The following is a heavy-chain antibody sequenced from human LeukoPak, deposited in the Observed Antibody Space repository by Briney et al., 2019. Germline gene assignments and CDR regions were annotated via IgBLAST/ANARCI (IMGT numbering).Heavy chain of an antibody. D-gene: IGHD1-26*01. J-gene: IGHJ4*02. V-gene: IGHV3-30*04. CDR1: GFPFSDNA. CDR3: AREEEWELPDY. CDR2: ISFDGSNK. Sequence: GGSLRLSCTASGFPFSDNAMHWVRQAPGKGLEWVAVISFDGSNKYYADSVKGRFTVSRDNSKNTLYLQIHSLRGEDTAMYFCAREEEWELPDYWGQGTLVIVSS.